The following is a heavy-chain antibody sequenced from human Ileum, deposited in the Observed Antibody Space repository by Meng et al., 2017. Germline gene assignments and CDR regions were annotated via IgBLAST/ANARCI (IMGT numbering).Heavy chain of an antibody. D-gene: IGHD3-10*01. J-gene: IGHJ4*02. CDR2: ISSDGSRE. Sequence: GGVVPPVGVVSTAFASSAFILSNYYMVCVGRIPGKGLVLVSDISSDGSRERDAYSMRGRFTTSRDNANNTLYLQMNSLGVEDTAVYYCVRDDRRSFDYWGQGTLVTVSS. CDR1: AFILSNYY. V-gene: IGHV3-74*01. CDR3: VRDDRRSFDY.